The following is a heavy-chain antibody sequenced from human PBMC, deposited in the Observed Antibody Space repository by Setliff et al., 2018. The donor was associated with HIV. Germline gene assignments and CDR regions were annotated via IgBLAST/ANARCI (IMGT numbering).Heavy chain of an antibody. J-gene: IGHJ3*02. Sequence: ASVMVSCKASGYTFTSYAMHWVRQAPGQRLEWMGWINAGNGNTKYSQKFQGRVTITRDTSASTAYMELSSLRSEDTAVYYCARARERITMIVVVPDAFDIWGQGTMVTVSS. D-gene: IGHD3-22*01. V-gene: IGHV1-3*01. CDR3: ARARERITMIVVVPDAFDI. CDR2: INAGNGNT. CDR1: GYTFTSYA.